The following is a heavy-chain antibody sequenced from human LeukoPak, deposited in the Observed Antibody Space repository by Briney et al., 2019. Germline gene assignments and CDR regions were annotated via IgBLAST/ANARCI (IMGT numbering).Heavy chain of an antibody. CDR3: ARTMVRGVIGPPPYYFDY. J-gene: IGHJ4*02. D-gene: IGHD3-10*01. V-gene: IGHV1-69*13. CDR2: IIPIFGTA. CDR1: GGTFSSYA. Sequence: SVKVSCKASGGTFSSYAISWVRQAPGQGLEWMGGIIPIFGTANYAQKFQGRVTITADESTSTAYMELSSLRSEDTAVYYCARTMVRGVIGPPPYYFDYWGQGTLVTVSS.